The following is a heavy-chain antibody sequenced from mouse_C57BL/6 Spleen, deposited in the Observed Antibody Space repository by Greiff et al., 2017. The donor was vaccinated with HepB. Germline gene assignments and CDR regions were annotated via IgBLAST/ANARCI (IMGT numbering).Heavy chain of an antibody. CDR2: IDPSDSYT. CDR3: AREPMVTTLYYYAMDY. Sequence: QVQLQQPGAELVKPGASVKLSCKASGYTFTSYWMQWVKQRPGQGLEWIGEIDPSDSYTNYNQKFKGKATLTVDTSSSTAYMQLSSLTSEDSAVYYCAREPMVTTLYYYAMDYWGQGTSVTVSS. CDR1: GYTFTSYW. V-gene: IGHV1-50*01. D-gene: IGHD2-1*01. J-gene: IGHJ4*01.